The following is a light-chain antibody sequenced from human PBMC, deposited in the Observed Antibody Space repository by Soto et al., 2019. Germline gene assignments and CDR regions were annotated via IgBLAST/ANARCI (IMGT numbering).Light chain of an antibody. Sequence: EIMLTQSPGTLSLSPGERATLSCTASQSVSSNYLAWYQQKPGQAPRLLIYGASSRATGIPDRFSGSGSGTDFTLTISRLEPEDFAVYYCQQYGSSPRYTFGQGTKLQIK. J-gene: IGKJ2*01. CDR3: QQYGSSPRYT. CDR1: QSVSSNY. CDR2: GAS. V-gene: IGKV3-20*01.